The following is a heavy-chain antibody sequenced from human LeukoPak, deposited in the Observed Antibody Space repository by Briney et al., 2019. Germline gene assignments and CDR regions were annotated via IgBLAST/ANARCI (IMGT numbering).Heavy chain of an antibody. CDR2: ISSHSSYI. V-gene: IGHV3-21*01. D-gene: IGHD1-26*01. CDR3: ARERSVGATAPVAFDI. J-gene: IGHJ3*02. CDR1: GFTFNRHS. Sequence: PGGSLRLSCVVSGFTFNRHSMNWVRQAPGEGLEWVSSISSHSSYIYYADSLKGRFTISRDNAKNSLYLQMNSLRAEDTAVYYCARERSVGATAPVAFDIWGQGTMVTVSS.